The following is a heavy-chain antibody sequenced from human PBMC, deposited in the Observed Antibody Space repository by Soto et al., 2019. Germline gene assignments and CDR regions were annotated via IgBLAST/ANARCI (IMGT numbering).Heavy chain of an antibody. J-gene: IGHJ4*02. CDR2: ISGSGDIT. D-gene: IGHD2-15*01. Sequence: GGSLRVSCAASAFTFSAYAMSWGRQAPGKGLEWVSTISGSGDITNYADSVKGRFTISRDNSKNRLYLQMNSLRGDDTAVYYCAKGSCSGGLCYRYDSWGQGTLVTVSS. CDR3: AKGSCSGGLCYRYDS. V-gene: IGHV3-23*01. CDR1: AFTFSAYA.